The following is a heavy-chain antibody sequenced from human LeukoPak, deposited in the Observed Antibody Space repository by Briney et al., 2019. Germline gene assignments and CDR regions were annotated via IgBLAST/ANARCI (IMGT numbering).Heavy chain of an antibody. J-gene: IGHJ4*02. CDR3: ARRPLLGASYYFDY. V-gene: IGHV4-34*01. D-gene: IGHD1-26*01. Sequence: SETLSLTCTVSGGSISSYYWSWIRQPPGKGLEWIGEINHSGSTNYNPSLKSRVTISVDTSKNQFSLKLSSVTAADTAVYYCARRPLLGASYYFDYWGQGTLVTVSS. CDR1: GGSISSYY. CDR2: INHSGST.